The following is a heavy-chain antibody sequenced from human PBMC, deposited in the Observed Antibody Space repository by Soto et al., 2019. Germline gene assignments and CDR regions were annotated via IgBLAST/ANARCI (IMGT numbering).Heavy chain of an antibody. J-gene: IGHJ5*02. CDR3: AKGGWVEHDLNWFDP. CDR2: ISGDGSNK. V-gene: IGHV3-30*18. D-gene: IGHD1-1*01. CDR1: GFTFSSYG. Sequence: QVQLVESGGCVVQPGRSLRLSCASSGFTFSSYGMHCFRQAPGKGMEWVAVISGDGSNKYYADSVKGRFLISRDNSMNTMYLHMNSLRAEDTAVYYCAKGGWVEHDLNWFDPWGQGTLVTVSS.